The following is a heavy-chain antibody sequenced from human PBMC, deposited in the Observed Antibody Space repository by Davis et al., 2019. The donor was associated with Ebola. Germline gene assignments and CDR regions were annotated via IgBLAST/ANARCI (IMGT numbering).Heavy chain of an antibody. CDR2: IKQDGGEK. CDR3: ARDRGYYDSSGQFDY. D-gene: IGHD3-22*01. CDR1: GFTFSSYW. Sequence: PGGSLRLSCAASGFTFSSYWMSWVRQAPGKGLEWVADIKQDGGEKYYVDSVKGRFTISRDSAKNSLYLQMNSLRVEDTAVYYCARDRGYYDSSGQFDYWGQGTLVTVSS. V-gene: IGHV3-7*03. J-gene: IGHJ4*02.